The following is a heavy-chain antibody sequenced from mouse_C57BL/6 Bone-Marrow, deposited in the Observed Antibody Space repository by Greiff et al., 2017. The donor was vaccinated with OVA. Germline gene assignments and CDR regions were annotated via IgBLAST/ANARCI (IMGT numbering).Heavy chain of an antibody. D-gene: IGHD2-4*01. J-gene: IGHJ3*01. Sequence: VQLKEPGPVLVKPGASVKMSCKASGYTFTDYYMNWVKQSHGKSLEWIGVINPYNGGTSYNQKFKGKATLTVDKSSSTAYMELNSLTSEDSAVFYCARGGLRPPFAYWGQGTLVTVSA. CDR2: INPYNGGT. CDR1: GYTFTDYY. V-gene: IGHV1-19*01. CDR3: ARGGLRPPFAY.